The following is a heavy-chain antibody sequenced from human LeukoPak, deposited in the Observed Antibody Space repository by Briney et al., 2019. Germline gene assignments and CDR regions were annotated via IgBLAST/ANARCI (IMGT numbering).Heavy chain of an antibody. CDR1: GFTFSGFW. CDR2: IKGDGTEI. Sequence: GGSLRLSCAASGFTFSGFWMSWVRQAPGKGLEWVANIKGDGTEIHYVDSVKGRFTISRDNAKNSLYLQMNSLRAEDSGVYYCARDWSVLYGSERPIDCWGQGTLVTVSS. J-gene: IGHJ4*02. V-gene: IGHV3-7*01. D-gene: IGHD3-10*01. CDR3: ARDWSVLYGSERPIDC.